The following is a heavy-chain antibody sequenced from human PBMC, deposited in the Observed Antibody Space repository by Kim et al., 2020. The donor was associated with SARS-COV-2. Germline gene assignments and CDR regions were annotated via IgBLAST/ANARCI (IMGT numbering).Heavy chain of an antibody. CDR1: GFTFGDYA. CDR2: ISWNSGSI. V-gene: IGHV3-9*01. Sequence: GGSLRLSCAASGFTFGDYAMHWVRQAPGKGLEWVSGISWNSGSIGYADSVKGRFTISRDNAKNSLYLQMNSLRAEDTALYYCAKEGYDAWSGSKFDPWGQGTLVTVSS. D-gene: IGHD3-3*01. CDR3: AKEGYDAWSGSKFDP. J-gene: IGHJ5*02.